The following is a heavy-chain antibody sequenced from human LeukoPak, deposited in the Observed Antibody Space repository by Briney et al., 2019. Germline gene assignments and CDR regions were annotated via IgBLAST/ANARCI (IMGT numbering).Heavy chain of an antibody. CDR3: AREDGSGSYYKENWFDP. J-gene: IGHJ5*02. D-gene: IGHD3-10*01. V-gene: IGHV3-48*02. Sequence: SGGSLRLSCAASGFTFSSYSMNWVRQAPGKGLEWDSYISSSSSTIYYADSVKGRFTISRDNAKNSLYLQMNSLRDEDTAVYYCAREDGSGSYYKENWFDPWGQGTLVTVSS. CDR2: ISSSSSTI. CDR1: GFTFSSYS.